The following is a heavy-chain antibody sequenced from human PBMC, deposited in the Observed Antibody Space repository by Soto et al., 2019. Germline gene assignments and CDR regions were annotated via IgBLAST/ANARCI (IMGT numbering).Heavy chain of an antibody. Sequence: QVQLQESGPGLVKPSETLSLTCTVSGGSISSYYWSWIRQPPGKGLEWIGYIYYSGRTNYNPSLKSRVTISVDTSKNQFSLKLSSVTAADTAVYYCARLSYDYIWGSYRPFYFDYWGQGTLVTVSS. CDR1: GGSISSYY. V-gene: IGHV4-59*08. D-gene: IGHD3-16*02. CDR3: ARLSYDYIWGSYRPFYFDY. CDR2: IYYSGRT. J-gene: IGHJ4*02.